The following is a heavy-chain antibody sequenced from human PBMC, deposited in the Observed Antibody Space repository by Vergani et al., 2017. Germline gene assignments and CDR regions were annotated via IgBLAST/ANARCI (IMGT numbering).Heavy chain of an antibody. J-gene: IGHJ6*02. D-gene: IGHD4/OR15-4a*01. CDR3: ARLYGGYYYYGMDV. V-gene: IGHV1-69*12. CDR2: IIPIFGTA. Sequence: QVQLVQSGAEVKKPGSSVKVSCKASGGTFSSYAISWVRQAPGQGLEWIGGIIPIFGTANYAQKFQGRVTITADESTSTAYMELSSLRSEDTAVYYCARLYGGYYYYGMDVWGQGTTVTVSS. CDR1: GGTFSSYA.